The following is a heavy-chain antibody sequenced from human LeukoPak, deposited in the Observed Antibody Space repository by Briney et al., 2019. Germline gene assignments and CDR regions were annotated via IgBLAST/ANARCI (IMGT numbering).Heavy chain of an antibody. Sequence: VASVKVSCKASGYTFTGYYMHWVRQAPGQGLEWMGWINPNSGGTNYAQKFQGRVTMTRDTSISTAYMELSRLRSDDTAVYYYARAPGIAAALDYWGQGTLVTVSS. CDR1: GYTFTGYY. CDR3: ARAPGIAAALDY. CDR2: INPNSGGT. V-gene: IGHV1-2*02. D-gene: IGHD6-13*01. J-gene: IGHJ4*02.